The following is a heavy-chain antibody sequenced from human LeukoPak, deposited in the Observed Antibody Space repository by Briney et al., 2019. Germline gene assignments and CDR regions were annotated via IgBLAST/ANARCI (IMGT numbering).Heavy chain of an antibody. J-gene: IGHJ4*02. CDR2: ISAYNGNT. CDR1: GYTFTSYG. D-gene: IGHD3-10*01. CDR3: ARNPSGSGIPYYFDY. Sequence: ASVKVSCKASGYTFTSYGISWVRQAPGQGLEWMGWISAYNGNTNYAQKLQGRVTMTTDTSTSTAYMELRSLRSDDTAVYYCARNPSGSGIPYYFDYWGQGTLVTVSS. V-gene: IGHV1-18*01.